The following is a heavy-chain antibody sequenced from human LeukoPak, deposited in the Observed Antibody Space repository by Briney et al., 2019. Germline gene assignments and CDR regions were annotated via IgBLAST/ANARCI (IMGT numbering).Heavy chain of an antibody. CDR3: AKSPSKWLLRTIFDY. CDR2: ISYDGSNK. Sequence: GGSLRLSCAASEFTFSSHAMHWVRQAPGKGLEWVAVISYDGSNKYYADSVKGRFTISRDNSKNTLYLQMNSLRAEDTAVFYCAKSPSKWLLRTIFDYWGQGTLVTVSS. D-gene: IGHD3-22*01. V-gene: IGHV3-30*18. J-gene: IGHJ4*02. CDR1: EFTFSSHA.